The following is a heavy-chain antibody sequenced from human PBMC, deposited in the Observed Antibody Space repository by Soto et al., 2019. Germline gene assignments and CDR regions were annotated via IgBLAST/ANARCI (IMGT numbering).Heavy chain of an antibody. J-gene: IGHJ4*02. D-gene: IGHD6-13*01. CDR2: VTSSSSYI. Sequence: PGGSLRLSCAASGFTFSTYGMNWVRQAPGKGLEWVSSVTSSSSYIYYADSVKGRFTISTDNAKNSLYLQMNSLTAEDTAVYYCARSRLGAGTLPFDYWGQGTLVTVSS. CDR3: ARSRLGAGTLPFDY. V-gene: IGHV3-21*01. CDR1: GFTFSTYG.